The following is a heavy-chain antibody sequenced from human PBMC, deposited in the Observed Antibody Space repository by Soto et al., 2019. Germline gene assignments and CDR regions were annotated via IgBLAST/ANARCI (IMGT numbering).Heavy chain of an antibody. D-gene: IGHD1-1*01. V-gene: IGHV4-61*01. CDR2: IYYSGST. Sequence: QVQLQESGPGLVKPSETLSLTCTVSGGSVSSGSYYWSWIRQPPGKGLEWIGYIYYSGSTNYNPSLKSRVTISVDTSKNQFSLKLSSVTAADTAVYYCARDPTYYYYAMDVWGQGTTVTVSS. CDR3: ARDPTYYYYAMDV. J-gene: IGHJ6*02. CDR1: GGSVSSGSYY.